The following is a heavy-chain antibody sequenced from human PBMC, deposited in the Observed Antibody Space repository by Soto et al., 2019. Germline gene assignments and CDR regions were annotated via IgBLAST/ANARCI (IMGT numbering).Heavy chain of an antibody. CDR1: GYTFTAYY. CDR2: INPKFGDT. V-gene: IGHV1-2*02. CDR3: ARNMDYYYGPGSGNGHGF. D-gene: IGHD3-10*01. J-gene: IGHJ6*02. Sequence: QVQLVQSGAEVKEPGDSVRVSCEASGYTFTAYYIHWVRQAHGQGHEWMGWINPKFGDTTYAQDFQGRVSMTRDMSISTVYMELSRLTSDDTAIYYCARNMDYYYGPGSGNGHGFWGQGTTVTVFS.